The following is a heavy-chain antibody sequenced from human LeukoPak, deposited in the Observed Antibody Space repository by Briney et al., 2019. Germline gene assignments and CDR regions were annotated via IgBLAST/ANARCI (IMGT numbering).Heavy chain of an antibody. D-gene: IGHD5-18*01. CDR1: GYIFTSYG. J-gene: IGHJ6*03. Sequence: ASVKVSCKASGYIFTSYGISWVRQAPGQGLEWMGWISAYNGNRNYAQKFQDRVTMTTDTSTSTANMELRSLRSDDTAVYYCARTTEGGYTYGYFYYYYMDVWGKGTTVTIPS. CDR2: ISAYNGNR. V-gene: IGHV1-18*01. CDR3: ARTTEGGYTYGYFYYYYMDV.